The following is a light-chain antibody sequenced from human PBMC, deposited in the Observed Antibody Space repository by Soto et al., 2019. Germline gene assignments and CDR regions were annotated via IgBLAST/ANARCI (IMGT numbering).Light chain of an antibody. Sequence: DIPMTQSPSSLSASVGDRVTITCRASQSISSYLNWYQQKPGKAPKLLIYAASSLQSGVPSRFSGSGSGTDFTLTISSLQPDDFATYYCQQSYSTPRYTFGQGTKLEIK. J-gene: IGKJ2*01. CDR3: QQSYSTPRYT. CDR1: QSISSY. V-gene: IGKV1-39*01. CDR2: AAS.